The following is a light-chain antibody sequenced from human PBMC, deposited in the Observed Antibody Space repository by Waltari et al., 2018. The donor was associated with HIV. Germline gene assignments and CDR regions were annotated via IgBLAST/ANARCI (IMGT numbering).Light chain of an antibody. CDR3: ATWDSGLSAVV. CDR1: SSNIGYNY. CDR2: DNN. V-gene: IGLV1-51*01. J-gene: IGLJ2*01. Sequence: QSVLTQPPSVSATPGQKVTISCSGSSSNIGYNYVFWYQQLPGTAPKLLIYDNNKRPSGIPDRFSGYKSGTSATLGITGLQTGDEADYYCATWDSGLSAVVFGGGTKLTVL.